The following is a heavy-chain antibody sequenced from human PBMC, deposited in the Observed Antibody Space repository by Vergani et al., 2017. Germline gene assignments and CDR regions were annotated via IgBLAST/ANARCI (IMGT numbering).Heavy chain of an antibody. CDR3: ARAPRQYYQLLLDY. D-gene: IGHD2-2*01. CDR2: ISDGGETK. J-gene: IGHJ4*02. CDR1: GFIFSDYY. Sequence: QVQLVASGGGLVRPGGSLRLSCAASGFIFSDYYMTWIRQTPGKGLEWLAHISDGGETKMYAESLKGRFTVSRDNPSKTVHLQMNSLTAADTAIYFCARAPRQYYQLLLDYWGPGTQVTVSS. V-gene: IGHV3-11*04.